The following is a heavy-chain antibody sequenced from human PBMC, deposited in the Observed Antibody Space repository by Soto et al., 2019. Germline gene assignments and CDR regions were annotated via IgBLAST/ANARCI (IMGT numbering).Heavy chain of an antibody. Sequence: GGSLRLSCAASGFTFSSYSMNWVRQAPGKGLEWVSSISSSSSYIYYADSVKGRFTISRDNAKNSLYLQMNSLRAEDTAVYYCARARIVVVITTAAHYFDYWGQGTLVTVS. CDR2: ISSSSSYI. CDR3: ARARIVVVITTAAHYFDY. V-gene: IGHV3-21*01. J-gene: IGHJ4*02. CDR1: GFTFSSYS. D-gene: IGHD3-22*01.